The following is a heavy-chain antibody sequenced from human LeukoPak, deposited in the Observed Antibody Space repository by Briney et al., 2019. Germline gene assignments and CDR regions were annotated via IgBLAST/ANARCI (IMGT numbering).Heavy chain of an antibody. Sequence: PGGSLRLSCAASGFSLSTYDMNWVRQAPGKGLEWVSYISSYSSTIYYADSVKGRFTISRDNAKNSLYLQMNSLRAEDTAVYYCARDAPQSGHFDWLRGLLDYWGQGTLVTVSS. V-gene: IGHV3-48*04. CDR1: GFSLSTYD. CDR3: ARDAPQSGHFDWLRGLLDY. D-gene: IGHD3-9*01. J-gene: IGHJ4*02. CDR2: ISSYSSTI.